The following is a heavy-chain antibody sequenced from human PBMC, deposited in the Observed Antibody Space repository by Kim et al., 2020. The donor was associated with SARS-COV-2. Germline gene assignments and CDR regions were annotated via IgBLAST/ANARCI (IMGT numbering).Heavy chain of an antibody. D-gene: IGHD4-17*01. CDR3: AREDDYGGNSGNSGFDY. Sequence: SETLSLTCTVSGGSISSSSYYWGWIRQPPGKGLEWIGSIYYSGSTYYNPSLKSRVTISVDTSKNQFSLKLSSVTAADTAVYYCAREDDYGGNSGNSGFDYWGQGTLVTVSS. V-gene: IGHV4-39*07. CDR1: GGSISSSSYY. CDR2: IYYSGST. J-gene: IGHJ4*02.